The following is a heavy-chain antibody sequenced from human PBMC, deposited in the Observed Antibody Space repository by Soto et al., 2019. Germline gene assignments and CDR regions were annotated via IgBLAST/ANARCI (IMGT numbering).Heavy chain of an antibody. V-gene: IGHV1-8*01. CDR3: ARGPGLRYCDWLLSPYYDYYGMDV. CDR1: GYTFTSSD. D-gene: IGHD3-9*01. Sequence: QVKLVQSGAEVKKPGASVKVSCKAYGYTFTSSDINWVRQATGQGLEWMGWMNPNSGNTGYAQKFQGRVTLTRNTSISTAYMELSSLRSEDTAVYYCARGPGLRYCDWLLSPYYDYYGMDVWGQGTTVTVSS. J-gene: IGHJ6*02. CDR2: MNPNSGNT.